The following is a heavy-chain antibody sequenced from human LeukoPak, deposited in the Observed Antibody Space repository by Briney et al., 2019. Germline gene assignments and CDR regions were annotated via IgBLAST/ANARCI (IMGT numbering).Heavy chain of an antibody. Sequence: ASVKVSCKACGYTFTDYYMHWVRQVPGQGLEWMGWINPNSGGTNYAQKFQGRVTMTRDTSISTAYMELSRLRSDDTAVYYCAREGLQGATKDYWGQGTLVTVSS. D-gene: IGHD1-26*01. J-gene: IGHJ4*02. V-gene: IGHV1-2*02. CDR3: AREGLQGATKDY. CDR2: INPNSGGT. CDR1: GYTFTDYY.